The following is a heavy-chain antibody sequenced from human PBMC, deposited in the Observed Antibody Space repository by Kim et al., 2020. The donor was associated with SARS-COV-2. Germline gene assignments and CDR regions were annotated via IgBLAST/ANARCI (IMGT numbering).Heavy chain of an antibody. CDR1: GFTFSSYS. J-gene: IGHJ4*02. Sequence: GGSLRLSCAASGFTFSSYSMNWVRQAPGKGLEWVSYISNSNHYIYYADSLKGRFTISRDNAKNSLSLQMNSLRAEYTAGYYCARGVYGSGSYYNDYWGQGTLVTVSS. CDR3: ARGVYGSGSYYNDY. V-gene: IGHV3-21*01. D-gene: IGHD3-10*01. CDR2: ISNSNHYI.